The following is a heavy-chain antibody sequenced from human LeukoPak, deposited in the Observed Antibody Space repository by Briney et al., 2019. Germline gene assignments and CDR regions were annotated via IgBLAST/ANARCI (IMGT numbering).Heavy chain of an antibody. D-gene: IGHD5-18*01. J-gene: IGHJ6*03. Sequence: SETLSLTCTVSGGSISSYYWSWIRQPPGKGLEWIGYINDSGNTKYNPSLESRVTISVDTSKNQFSLKLTSVTAADTAVYYCARTTEGGYTYGYFYYYYMDVWGKGTTVTVSS. CDR3: ARTTEGGYTYGYFYYYYMDV. CDR2: INDSGNT. V-gene: IGHV4-59*01. CDR1: GGSISSYY.